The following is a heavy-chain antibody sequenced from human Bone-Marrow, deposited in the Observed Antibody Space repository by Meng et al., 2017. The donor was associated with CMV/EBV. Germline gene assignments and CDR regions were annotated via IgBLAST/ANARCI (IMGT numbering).Heavy chain of an antibody. J-gene: IGHJ6*02. CDR2: ISPRSDYI. D-gene: IGHD3-3*01. CDR3: ARGSYGGDFWSGYYPNFYYYYYGMDV. V-gene: IGHV3-21*01. CDR1: GCTFSSCS. Sequence: GEYLKISCAASGCTFSSCSMNLVRQAPGKGMEWVSSISPRSDYINDADSVKGRFTISRDNAKNSLYLQMNSLRAEDTAVYYCARGSYGGDFWSGYYPNFYYYYYGMDVWGQGTTVTVSS.